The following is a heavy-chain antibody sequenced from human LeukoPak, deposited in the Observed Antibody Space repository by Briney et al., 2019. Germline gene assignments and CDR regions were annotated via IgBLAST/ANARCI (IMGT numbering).Heavy chain of an antibody. CDR3: ARGGKAPRYYFDY. V-gene: IGHV1-69*13. CDR1: GGTFSSYA. D-gene: IGHD5-24*01. J-gene: IGHJ4*02. Sequence: SVKVSCKASGGTFSSYAISWVRQAPGQGLEWMGGIIPIFGTANYAQKFQGRVMITADESTSTAYMELRSLRSDDTAVYYCARGGKAPRYYFDYWGQGTLVTVSS. CDR2: IIPIFGTA.